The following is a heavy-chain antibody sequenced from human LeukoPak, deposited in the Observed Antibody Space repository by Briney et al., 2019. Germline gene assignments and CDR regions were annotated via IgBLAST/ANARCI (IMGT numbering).Heavy chain of an antibody. Sequence: SETLSLTCAVYGGSFSGYYWSWIRQPPGKGLEWIGEINHSGSTNYNPSLKSRVTISVDTSKNQFSLKLGSVTAADTAVYYCASLRTLGDGYNFSAFDIWGQGTMVTVSS. J-gene: IGHJ3*02. CDR1: GGSFSGYY. CDR3: ASLRTLGDGYNFSAFDI. CDR2: INHSGST. V-gene: IGHV4-34*01. D-gene: IGHD5-24*01.